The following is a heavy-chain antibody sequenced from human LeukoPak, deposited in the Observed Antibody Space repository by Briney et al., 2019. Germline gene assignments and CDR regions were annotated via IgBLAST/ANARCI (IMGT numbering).Heavy chain of an antibody. CDR3: AAPRPTSFYYDSSGFSAFDV. D-gene: IGHD3-22*01. CDR1: GITFSTYG. J-gene: IGHJ3*01. V-gene: IGHV3-30*03. Sequence: GRSLRLSCAASGITFSTYGMHWVRQAPGKGQEWVAVISNAGSSKYYVDSVKGRFTISRDNSKNTLYLQMNRLRPEDTAVYYCAAPRPTSFYYDSSGFSAFDVWGLGTMVTVSS. CDR2: ISNAGSSK.